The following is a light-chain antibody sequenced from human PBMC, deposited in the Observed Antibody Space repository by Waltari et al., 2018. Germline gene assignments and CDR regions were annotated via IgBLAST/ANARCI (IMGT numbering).Light chain of an antibody. Sequence: DIVMTQSPLSLPVTPGEPASISCRSSQSLLHSNGYNYVDWYLQKPGQSPQLLIYLGSNRASGVPDRFSGSGSGTDFTLTISSVQAEDVAVYYCQQYYSILPFAFGPGTKVDIK. CDR1: QSLLHSNGYNY. V-gene: IGKV2-28*01. J-gene: IGKJ3*01. CDR2: LGS. CDR3: QQYYSILPFA.